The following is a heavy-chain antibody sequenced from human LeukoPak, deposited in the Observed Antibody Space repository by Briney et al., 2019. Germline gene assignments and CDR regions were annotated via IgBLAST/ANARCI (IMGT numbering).Heavy chain of an antibody. CDR3: ARDRAPRITIFGVAKDAFDI. V-gene: IGHV3-7*01. CDR1: GFTFSSYW. D-gene: IGHD3-3*01. J-gene: IGHJ3*02. CDR2: IKQDGSEK. Sequence: GGSLRLSRAASGFTFSSYWMSWVRQAPGKGLEWVANIKQDGSEKYYVDSVKGRFTISRDNAKNSLYLQMNSLRAEDTAVYYCARDRAPRITIFGVAKDAFDIWGQGTMVTVSS.